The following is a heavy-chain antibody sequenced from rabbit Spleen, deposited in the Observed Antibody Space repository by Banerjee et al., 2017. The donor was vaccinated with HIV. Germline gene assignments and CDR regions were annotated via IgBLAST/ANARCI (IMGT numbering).Heavy chain of an antibody. V-gene: IGHV1S45*01. CDR2: IYTGDSNT. CDR1: GFSFSSSYY. Sequence: QEQLVESGGGLVQPEGSLTLTCTASGFSFSSSYYMCWVRQAPGKGLEWIAYIYTGDSNTAYASWAKGRFTISKTSSTTVTLQLNSLTAADTATYFCARDVDTIYFRFSLWGPGTLVTVS. CDR3: ARDVDTIYFRFSL. J-gene: IGHJ4*01. D-gene: IGHD1-1*01.